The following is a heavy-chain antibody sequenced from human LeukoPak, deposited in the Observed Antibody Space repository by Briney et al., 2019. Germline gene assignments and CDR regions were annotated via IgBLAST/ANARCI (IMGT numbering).Heavy chain of an antibody. D-gene: IGHD3-10*01. CDR3: ATIGYYNGVY. V-gene: IGHV1-69-2*01. J-gene: IGHJ4*02. CDR2: VDPEDGET. CDR1: GYTFTDYY. Sequence: ASVKVSCKVSGYTFTDYYMHWVQQAPGKGLEWMGLVDPEDGETIYAEKFQGRVTITADTSTDTAYMELSSLRSEDTAVYYCATIGYYNGVYWGPGTLVTVSS.